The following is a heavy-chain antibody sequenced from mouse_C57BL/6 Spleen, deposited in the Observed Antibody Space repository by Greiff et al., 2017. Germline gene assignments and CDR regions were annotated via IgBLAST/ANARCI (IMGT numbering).Heavy chain of an antibody. D-gene: IGHD2-3*01. Sequence: QVQLKQPGAELVKPGASVKLSCKASGYTFTSYWMHWVKQRPGRGLEWIGRIDPNSGGTKYNEKFKSKATLTVDKPSSTAYMQLSSLTSEDSAVXYCARLYYGYYEGFYAMDYWGQGTSVTVSS. V-gene: IGHV1-72*01. CDR3: ARLYYGYYEGFYAMDY. J-gene: IGHJ4*01. CDR1: GYTFTSYW. CDR2: IDPNSGGT.